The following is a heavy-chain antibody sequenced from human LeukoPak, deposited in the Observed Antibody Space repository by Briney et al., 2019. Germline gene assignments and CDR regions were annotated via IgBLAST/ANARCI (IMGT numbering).Heavy chain of an antibody. V-gene: IGHV3-23*01. CDR3: AKAYGYCSSTSCYTEGHWFDP. D-gene: IGHD2-2*01. CDR1: GFTFSSYA. Sequence: PGGSLRLSCAASGFTFSSYAMSWVRQAPGKGLEWVSAISGSGGSTYYADSVKGRFTTSRDNSKNTLYLQMNSLRAEDTAVYYCAKAYGYCSSTSCYTEGHWFDPWGQGTLVTVSS. CDR2: ISGSGGST. J-gene: IGHJ5*02.